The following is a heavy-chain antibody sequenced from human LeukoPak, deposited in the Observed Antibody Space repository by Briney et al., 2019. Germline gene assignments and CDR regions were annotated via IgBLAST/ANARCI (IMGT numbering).Heavy chain of an antibody. V-gene: IGHV3-21*01. D-gene: IGHD4-17*01. CDR2: ISSSSSYI. CDR1: GFTFSSYS. J-gene: IGHJ3*01. CDR3: ARATRDDYGDVHDAFDV. Sequence: PGGSLRLSCAASGFTFSSYSMNWVRQAPGKGLEWVSSISSSSSYIYYADSVKGRFTISRDNAKNSLYLQMNSLRAEDTAVYYCARATRDDYGDVHDAFDVWGQGTMVAVSS.